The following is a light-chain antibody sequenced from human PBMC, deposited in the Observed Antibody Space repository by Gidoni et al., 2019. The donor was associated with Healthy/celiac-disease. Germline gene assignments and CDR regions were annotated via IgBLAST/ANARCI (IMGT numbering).Light chain of an antibody. CDR3: SSYAGSNNSAV. CDR1: CSDVGGYNY. CDR2: EVS. Sequence: QSALTQPPSASGSPGQSVTISCTGTCSDVGGYNYVSWYQQHPGKAPKLMIYEVSKRPSGVPDRFSGSKSGNTASLTVSGLQAEDEADYYCSSYAGSNNSAVFGTGTKVTVL. V-gene: IGLV2-8*01. J-gene: IGLJ1*01.